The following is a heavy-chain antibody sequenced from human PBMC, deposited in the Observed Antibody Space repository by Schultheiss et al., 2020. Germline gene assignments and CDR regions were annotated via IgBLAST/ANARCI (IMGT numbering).Heavy chain of an antibody. Sequence: SETLSLTCTVSGGSFSSGYWSWIRQPAGKGLEWIGRVYDTETTNYNPSLKSRVTMSVDTSNNQFSLKLTSVTAADTAVYYCARHFSGTYYTNYYYMDVWGKGTTVTVSS. CDR1: GGSFSSGY. J-gene: IGHJ6*03. V-gene: IGHV4-4*07. CDR3: ARHFSGTYYTNYYYMDV. D-gene: IGHD3-10*01. CDR2: VYDTETT.